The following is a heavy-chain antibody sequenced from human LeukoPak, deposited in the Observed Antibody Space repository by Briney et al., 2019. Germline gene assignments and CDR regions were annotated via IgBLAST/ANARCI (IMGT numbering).Heavy chain of an antibody. CDR2: IIPKYSAS. V-gene: IGHV1-69*13. CDR3: VRPDRIFGVPAAFDA. D-gene: IGHD3-3*02. CDR1: GSSFSDYP. J-gene: IGHJ3*01. Sequence: VASVKVSCKASGSSFSDYPINWVRQAPGQGLEWLGGIIPKYSASNYAQAFQGGVTITADESTNTVYMEMSGLRPDDTAVYYCVRPDRIFGVPAAFDAWGQGTLVAVSS.